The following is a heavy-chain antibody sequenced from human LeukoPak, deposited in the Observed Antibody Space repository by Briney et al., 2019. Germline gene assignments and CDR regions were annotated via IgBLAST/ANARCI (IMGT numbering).Heavy chain of an antibody. J-gene: IGHJ4*02. D-gene: IGHD3-22*01. CDR3: ARDLGPADYYDSSGYST. CDR2: ISSSSSTI. CDR1: GFTFSSYS. V-gene: IGHV3-48*02. Sequence: GGSLRLSCAASGFTFSSYSMNWVRQAPGKGLEWVSYISSSSSTIYYADSVKGRFTISRDNAKNSLYLQMNSLRDEDTAVYYCARDLGPADYYDSSGYSTWGQGTLVTVSS.